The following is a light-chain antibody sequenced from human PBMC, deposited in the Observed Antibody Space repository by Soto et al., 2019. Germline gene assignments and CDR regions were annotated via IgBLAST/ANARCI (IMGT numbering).Light chain of an antibody. CDR3: SSYTTSSTFV. CDR1: SSDVGRYDF. CDR2: DVS. V-gene: IGLV2-14*01. Sequence: QSVLAQPASVSGSPGQSITISCTGTSSDVGRYDFVSWFQQHPGKAPKLMIYDVSIRPSGVSDHFSGSKSGNTASLTISGIQAEDEADYYCSSYTTSSTFVFGTGTKLTVL. J-gene: IGLJ1*01.